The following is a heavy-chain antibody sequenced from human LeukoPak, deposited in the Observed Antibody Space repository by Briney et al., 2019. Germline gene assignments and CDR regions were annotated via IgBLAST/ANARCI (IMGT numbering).Heavy chain of an antibody. D-gene: IGHD2-21*01. J-gene: IGHJ4*02. V-gene: IGHV1-18*01. CDR1: GYTFTSYG. CDR3: ARDLVGAYCGGDCPKASDY. CDR2: ISAYNGNT. Sequence: GASVKVSCMASGYTFTSYGISWVRQAPGQGLEWMGWISAYNGNTNYAQKLQGRVTMTTDTSTSTAYMELRSLRSDDTAVYYCARDLVGAYCGGDCPKASDYWGQGTPVTVSS.